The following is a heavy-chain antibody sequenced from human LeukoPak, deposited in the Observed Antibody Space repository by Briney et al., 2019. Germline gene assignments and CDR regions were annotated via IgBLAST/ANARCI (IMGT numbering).Heavy chain of an antibody. J-gene: IGHJ3*02. Sequence: ASVKVSCKASGGTFSSYAISWVRQAPGQGLEWIGGIIPIFGTANYAQKFQGRVTITADESTSTAYMELSSLRSEDTAVYYCARDSLTEAARGAFDIWGQGTMVTVSS. CDR1: GGTFSSYA. V-gene: IGHV1-69*01. CDR3: ARDSLTEAARGAFDI. CDR2: IIPIFGTA. D-gene: IGHD6-6*01.